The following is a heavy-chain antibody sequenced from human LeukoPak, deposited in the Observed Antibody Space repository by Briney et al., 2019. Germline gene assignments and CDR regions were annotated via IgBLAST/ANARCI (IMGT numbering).Heavy chain of an antibody. CDR3: VRDWEYCSSTSCYRGADL. D-gene: IGHD2-2*01. CDR1: GYSFTSYW. V-gene: IGHV5-51*01. J-gene: IGHJ5*02. CDR2: IYPGDSDT. Sequence: GESLKISCKGSGYSFTSYWIAWVRQMPGKGLEWMGIIYPGDSDTRYSASFKCQVTISADKSISTAFLQWSSLQASDTATYYCVRDWEYCSSTSCYRGADLWGQGTLVTVSS.